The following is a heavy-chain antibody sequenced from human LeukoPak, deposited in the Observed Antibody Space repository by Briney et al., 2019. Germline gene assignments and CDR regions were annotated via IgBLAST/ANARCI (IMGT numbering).Heavy chain of an antibody. J-gene: IGHJ4*02. CDR1: GFTFSSYA. CDR2: ISSTSSTI. CDR3: ARAHPGDYSDFQFDY. V-gene: IGHV3-48*01. D-gene: IGHD4-11*01. Sequence: GGSLRLSCAASGFTFSSYAMNWVRQAPGKGLEWVSYISSTSSTIYYADSVKGRFTISRDNAKNSLYLQMNSLRAEDTAVYYCARAHPGDYSDFQFDYWGQGTLVTVSS.